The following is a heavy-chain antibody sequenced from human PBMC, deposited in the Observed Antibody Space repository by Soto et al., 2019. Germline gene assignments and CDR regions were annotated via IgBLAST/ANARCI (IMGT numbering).Heavy chain of an antibody. CDR1: GYTFTSYG. CDR3: ARICSSTSCQHPSDY. J-gene: IGHJ4*02. Sequence: QVQLVQSGAEVKKPGASVKVSCKASGYTFTSYGISWVRQAPGQGLEWMGWISAYNGNTNYAQKLQGRVTMTTDISTSTAYMELRSLRSDDTAVYYCARICSSTSCQHPSDYWGQGTLVTVSS. D-gene: IGHD2-2*01. V-gene: IGHV1-18*01. CDR2: ISAYNGNT.